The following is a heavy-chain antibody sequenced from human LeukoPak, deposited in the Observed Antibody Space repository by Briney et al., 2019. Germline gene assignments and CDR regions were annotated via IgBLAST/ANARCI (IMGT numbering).Heavy chain of an antibody. CDR3: AKVSSSSWYSFDY. CDR1: GFTFNSYS. D-gene: IGHD6-13*01. J-gene: IGHJ4*02. CDR2: INAGNSHI. V-gene: IGHV3-21*01. Sequence: PGGSLRLSCAASGFTFNSYSMNWVRQAPGKGLEWVSSINAGNSHIYYADSVKGRFTISRDNSKNTLYLQMNSLRAEDTAVYYCAKVSSSSWYSFDYWGQGTLVTVSS.